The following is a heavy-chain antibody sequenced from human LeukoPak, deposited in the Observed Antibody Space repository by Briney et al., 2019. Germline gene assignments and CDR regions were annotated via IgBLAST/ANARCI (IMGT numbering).Heavy chain of an antibody. Sequence: PGGSLRLSCEDSGFTFRSYEMNWVRQAPGKGLEWIGSIYYSGTTYYNPSLKSRVTISVDTSKNQFSLKLSSVTAADTAVYYCARDWRIAVAGHNCFDPWGQGTLVTVSS. J-gene: IGHJ5*02. D-gene: IGHD6-19*01. CDR1: GFTFRSYE. CDR3: ARDWRIAVAGHNCFDP. V-gene: IGHV4-38-2*02. CDR2: IYYSGTT.